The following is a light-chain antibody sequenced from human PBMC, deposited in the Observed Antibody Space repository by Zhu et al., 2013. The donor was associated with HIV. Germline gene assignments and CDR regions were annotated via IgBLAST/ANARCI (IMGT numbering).Light chain of an antibody. CDR3: CSYAGSSTYV. Sequence: QSALTQPASVSGSPGQSITISCTGTSSDVDSYNLVSWYQQHPGKAPKLMIYEVSKRPSGVSHRFSGSKSGNTASLTISGLQAEDEADYYCCSYAGSSTYVFGTGTKVTVL. CDR1: SSDVDSYNL. J-gene: IGLJ1*01. V-gene: IGLV2-23*02. CDR2: EVS.